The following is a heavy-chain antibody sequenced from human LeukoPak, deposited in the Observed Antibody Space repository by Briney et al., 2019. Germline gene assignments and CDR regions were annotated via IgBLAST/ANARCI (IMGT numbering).Heavy chain of an antibody. Sequence: SETLPLTCSVSGGSINSFFWNWIRQPPGKGLEWIGYISFSGIPNYTPSLQSRVSMSVDTSKNEFSLRLRSVTAADTAVYYCARGGSRQNFHYYGLDVWGQGTTVTVSS. D-gene: IGHD6-25*01. J-gene: IGHJ6*02. V-gene: IGHV4-59*01. CDR1: GGSINSFF. CDR2: ISFSGIP. CDR3: ARGGSRQNFHYYGLDV.